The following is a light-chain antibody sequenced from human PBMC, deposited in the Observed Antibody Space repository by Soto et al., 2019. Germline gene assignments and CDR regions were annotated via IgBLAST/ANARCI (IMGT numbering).Light chain of an antibody. J-gene: IGKJ1*01. CDR1: ESISTW. CDR3: QQYDSYWT. V-gene: IGKV1-5*03. Sequence: LQMTQSPSTLSASVGDRVTITCRATESISTWLAWYQQKPGKAPKLLIYKASNLESGVPSRFSGSGSGTEFTLTISSLQPDDFATYFCQQYDSYWTFGQGTKV. CDR2: KAS.